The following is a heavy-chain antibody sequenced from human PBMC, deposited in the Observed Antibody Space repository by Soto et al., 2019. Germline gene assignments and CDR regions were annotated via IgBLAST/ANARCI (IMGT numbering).Heavy chain of an antibody. CDR3: ARDQRKAAAGFYSYSGMDV. CDR2: IKQDGSEK. V-gene: IGHV3-7*01. D-gene: IGHD6-13*01. CDR1: GFTFSSYW. Sequence: GGSLRLSCAASGFTFSSYWMSWVRQAPGKGLEWVANIKQDGSEKYYVDSVKGRFTISRDNAKNSLYLQMNSLRAEDTAVYYCARDQRKAAAGFYSYSGMDVWGQGTTVTVSS. J-gene: IGHJ6*02.